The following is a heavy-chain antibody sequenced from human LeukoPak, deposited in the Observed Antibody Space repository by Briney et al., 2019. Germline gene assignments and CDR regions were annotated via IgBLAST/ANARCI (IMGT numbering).Heavy chain of an antibody. Sequence: GGSLRLSCAASGFTFSSYGMHWVRQAPGKGLEWVAVISYDGSNKYYADSVKGRFTISRDNSKNTLYLQMNSLRAEDTAVYYCAKDLFRKDTAMVMSGSSSGGSLFDYWGQGTLVTVSS. J-gene: IGHJ4*02. V-gene: IGHV3-30*18. CDR3: AKDLFRKDTAMVMSGSSSGGSLFDY. CDR2: ISYDGSNK. CDR1: GFTFSSYG. D-gene: IGHD5-18*01.